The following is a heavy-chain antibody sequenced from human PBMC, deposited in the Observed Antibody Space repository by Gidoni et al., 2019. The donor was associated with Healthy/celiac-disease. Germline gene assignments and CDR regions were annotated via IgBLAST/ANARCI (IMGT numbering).Heavy chain of an antibody. V-gene: IGHV5-51*03. J-gene: IGHJ4*02. Sequence: EVQLVQSGAEVKTPGESLKLSWKGSDYRFTSYWIGWVRPMPGKGLEWMGIIYPGDSDTRYSPSFQGQVTISADKSISTAYLQWSSLKASDTAMYYCARRDSVGADFDYWGQGTLVTVSS. CDR3: ARRDSVGADFDY. D-gene: IGHD1-26*01. CDR2: IYPGDSDT. CDR1: DYRFTSYW.